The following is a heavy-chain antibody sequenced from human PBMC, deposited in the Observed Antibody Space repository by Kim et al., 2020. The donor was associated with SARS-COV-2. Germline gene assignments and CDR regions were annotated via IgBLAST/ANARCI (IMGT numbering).Heavy chain of an antibody. V-gene: IGHV3-23*01. CDR2: ISGTDTDK. D-gene: IGHD6-13*01. J-gene: IGHJ6*01. CDR3: AKNIYGSNWYVRGMDV. Sequence: GGSLRLSCAASGFTFSQYSMTWVRQAPGKGLEWVAGISGTDTDKYHVGSVRGRFTISRDNSKNTLYLQMNNLKAEDTALYFCAKNIYGSNWYVRGMDVWG. CDR1: GFTFSQYS.